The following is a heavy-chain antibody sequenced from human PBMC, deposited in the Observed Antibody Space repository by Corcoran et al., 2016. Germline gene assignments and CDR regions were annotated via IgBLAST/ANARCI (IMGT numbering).Heavy chain of an antibody. V-gene: IGHV3-21*01. D-gene: IGHD4-17*01. CDR1: GFTFSSYS. CDR2: ISSSSSSI. CDR3: ERDRGTVTTGGLADN. J-gene: IGHJ4*02. Sequence: EVQLVESGGGLVKPGGSLRLSCAASGFTFSSYSMNWVRQAQGKGLEWVSSISSSSSSIYYADSVKGRFTISRDNAKNYLYLQMNSLRAEDTAVYYCERDRGTVTTGGLADNWGQGTLVTVSS.